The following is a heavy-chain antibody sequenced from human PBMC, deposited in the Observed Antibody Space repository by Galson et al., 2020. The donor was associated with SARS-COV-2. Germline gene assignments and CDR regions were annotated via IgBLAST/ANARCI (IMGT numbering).Heavy chain of an antibody. CDR2: LNPDSGGT. CDR3: ARFCESNTCSQAFDF. V-gene: IGHV1-2*02. CDR1: GYKFADFF. Sequence: GESLKISCKASGYKFADFFIHWVRQAPGQGLEWMGWLNPDSGGTKFAQRFQGRVTMTRDTSINTAFMELSRLTSDDAAIYYCARFCESNTCSQAFDFWGQGTVVTVSS. J-gene: IGHJ3*01. D-gene: IGHD4-4*01.